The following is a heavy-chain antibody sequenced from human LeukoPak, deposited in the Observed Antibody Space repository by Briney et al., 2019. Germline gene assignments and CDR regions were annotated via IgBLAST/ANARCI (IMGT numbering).Heavy chain of an antibody. Sequence: ASVKVSCKASGYSVTGVYIHWVRQAPGQGIESMGWMNATSGGANYAQGFRGSLTMTRDTSITTAYMDLSSLTSDDTAMYYCITSSAYSTSWGAFDIWGQGTMVTVSS. CDR2: MNATSGGA. J-gene: IGHJ3*02. CDR3: ITSSAYSTSWGAFDI. D-gene: IGHD2-2*01. CDR1: GYSVTGVY. V-gene: IGHV1-2*02.